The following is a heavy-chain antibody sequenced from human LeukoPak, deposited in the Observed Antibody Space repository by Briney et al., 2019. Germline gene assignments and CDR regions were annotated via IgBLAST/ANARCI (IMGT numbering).Heavy chain of an antibody. CDR1: GFTFSSYS. CDR2: ITGISTYM. Sequence: GGSLRLSCTASGFTFSSYSMNWVRQAPWKGLEWVSSITGISTYMYYTDSVKGRFTISRDNAKNSLYLQMNSLRAEDTAVYYCARVKSVPAARDSSLGIDYWGQGTLVTVSS. D-gene: IGHD2-2*01. J-gene: IGHJ4*02. V-gene: IGHV3-21*01. CDR3: ARVKSVPAARDSSLGIDY.